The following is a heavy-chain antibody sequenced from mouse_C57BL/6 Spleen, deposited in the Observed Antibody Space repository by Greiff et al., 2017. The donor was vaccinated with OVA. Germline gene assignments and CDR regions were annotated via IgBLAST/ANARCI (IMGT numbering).Heavy chain of an antibody. V-gene: IGHV5-9-1*02. CDR2: ISSGGDYI. CDR1: GFTFSSYA. J-gene: IGHJ4*01. CDR3: TRDMITTVMDY. D-gene: IGHD1-1*01. Sequence: EVKLVESGEGLVKPGGSLKLSCAASGFTFSSYAMSWVRQTPEKRLEWVAYISSGGDYIYYADTVKGRFTISRDNARNTLYLQMSSLKSEDTAMYYCTRDMITTVMDYWGQGTSVTVSS.